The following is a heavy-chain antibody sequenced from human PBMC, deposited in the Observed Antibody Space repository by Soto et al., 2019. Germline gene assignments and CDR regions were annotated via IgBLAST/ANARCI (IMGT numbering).Heavy chain of an antibody. CDR3: AKDRDEDIVVVVARSGMDV. J-gene: IGHJ6*02. Sequence: GGSLRLSCASSGFTFSSYAMSLVRQAPGKGLEWVSAISGSGGSTYYADSVEGRFTISRDNSKNTLYLQMNSLRAEDTAVYYCAKDRDEDIVVVVARSGMDVWGQGTTVTVSS. D-gene: IGHD2-15*01. V-gene: IGHV3-23*01. CDR1: GFTFSSYA. CDR2: ISGSGGST.